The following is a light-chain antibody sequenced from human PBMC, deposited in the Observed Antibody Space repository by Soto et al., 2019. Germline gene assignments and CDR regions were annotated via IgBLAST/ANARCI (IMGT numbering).Light chain of an antibody. J-gene: IGLJ1*01. V-gene: IGLV1-44*01. CDR2: STS. CDR3: QSYDNNRDYV. CDR1: SSNIGSNT. Sequence: QSVLTQPPSASGTPGQIVAISCSGSSSNIGSNTVTWYQQLPGTAPKLLIYSTSQRSSGVPGRFSGSKSGASASLSITGLQPEDEADYYCQSYDNNRDYVFGSGTKLTVL.